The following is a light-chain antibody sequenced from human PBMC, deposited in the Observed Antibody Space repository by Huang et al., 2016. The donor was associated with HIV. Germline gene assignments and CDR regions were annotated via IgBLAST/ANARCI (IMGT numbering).Light chain of an antibody. J-gene: IGKJ5*01. CDR1: QDINNY. Sequence: DIQLTQSPSSLSASVGDRVTITCQASQDINNYLNWYQQKPGKAPKLLIYDASSLEKGVPSRFSGSGSGTDFTVTISSLQPEDIATYYCQQYDNRPTFGQGTRLEIK. CDR2: DAS. CDR3: QQYDNRPT. V-gene: IGKV1-33*01.